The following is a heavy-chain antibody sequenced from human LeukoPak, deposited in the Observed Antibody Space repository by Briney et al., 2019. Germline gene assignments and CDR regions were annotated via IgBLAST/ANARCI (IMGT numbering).Heavy chain of an antibody. CDR2: INHSGST. CDR1: GGSFSGYY. V-gene: IGHV4-34*01. J-gene: IGHJ5*02. Sequence: SETLSLTCAVYGGSFSGYYWSWIRQPPGKGLEWIGEINHSGSTNYNPSLKSRVTISVDTSKNQFSLKLSSVTAADTAVYYCARRNSSSSLGEANWFDPWGQGTLVTVSS. D-gene: IGHD6-6*01. CDR3: ARRNSSSSLGEANWFDP.